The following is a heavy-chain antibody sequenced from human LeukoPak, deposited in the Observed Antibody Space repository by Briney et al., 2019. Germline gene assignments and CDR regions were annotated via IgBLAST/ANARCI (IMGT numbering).Heavy chain of an antibody. CDR2: ISYDGSNK. CDR3: AKEYRYGDYFGIFDY. J-gene: IGHJ4*02. D-gene: IGHD4-17*01. CDR1: GFTFSSYG. Sequence: PGRSLRLSCAASGFTFSSYGMHWVRQAPGKGLEWVAVISYDGSNKYYADSVKGRFTISRDNSKNTLYLQMNSLRAEDTAVYYCAKEYRYGDYFGIFDYWGQGTLVTVSS. V-gene: IGHV3-30*18.